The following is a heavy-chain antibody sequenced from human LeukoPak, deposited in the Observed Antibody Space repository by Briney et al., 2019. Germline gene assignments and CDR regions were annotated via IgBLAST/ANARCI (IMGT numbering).Heavy chain of an antibody. V-gene: IGHV1-18*01. J-gene: IGHJ4*02. CDR3: ARVRSPPRAMIVVVIDY. CDR2: ISAYNGNT. D-gene: IGHD3-22*01. CDR1: GGTFSSYA. Sequence: ASVKVSCKASGGTFSSYAISWVRQAPGQGLEWMGWISAYNGNTNYAQKLQGRVTMTTDTSSSTAYMELRSLRSDDTAVYYCARVRSPPRAMIVVVIDYWGQGTLVTVSS.